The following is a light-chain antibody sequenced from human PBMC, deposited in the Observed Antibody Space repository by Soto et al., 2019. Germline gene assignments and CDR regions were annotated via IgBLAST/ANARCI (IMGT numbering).Light chain of an antibody. Sequence: QSVLTQSPSASGTPGQRVTISCSGSSSNIGSNTVNWYQQLSGTAPKLLIYSNDQRPSGVPDRFSDSKSGTSASLAISGLQSEDEADYYCAAWDDTLNGYVFGDGTKVTVL. CDR1: SSNIGSNT. CDR2: SND. J-gene: IGLJ1*01. V-gene: IGLV1-44*01. CDR3: AAWDDTLNGYV.